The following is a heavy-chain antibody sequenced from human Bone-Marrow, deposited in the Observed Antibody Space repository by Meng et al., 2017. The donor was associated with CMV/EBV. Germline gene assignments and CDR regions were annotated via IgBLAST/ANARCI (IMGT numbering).Heavy chain of an antibody. J-gene: IGHJ5*02. V-gene: IGHV4-59*01. CDR2: IYYSGST. CDR1: GGPISSYY. D-gene: IGHD3-3*01. Sequence: SETLSLTCTVSGGPISSYYWSWIRQPPGKGLEWIGYIYYSGSTNYNPSLKSRVTISVDTSKNQFSLKLSSVTAADTAVYYCARGGSHTYYDFWSGSNWFDPWGQGTLVTVSS. CDR3: ARGGSHTYYDFWSGSNWFDP.